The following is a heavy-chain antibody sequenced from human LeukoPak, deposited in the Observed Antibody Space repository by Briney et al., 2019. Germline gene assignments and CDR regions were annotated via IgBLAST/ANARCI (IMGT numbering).Heavy chain of an antibody. Sequence: PGGSLRLSCAASGFTFSGFYMNWVRRAPGKGLEWVSTISGSTIYIYYADSVKGRFTISRDNAKNSLSLQMNSLRAEDTAVYYCARVRCSRGTCYLDYWGQGTLVTVSS. CDR2: ISGSTIYI. V-gene: IGHV3-21*06. CDR1: GFTFSGFY. CDR3: ARVRCSRGTCYLDY. D-gene: IGHD2-15*01. J-gene: IGHJ4*02.